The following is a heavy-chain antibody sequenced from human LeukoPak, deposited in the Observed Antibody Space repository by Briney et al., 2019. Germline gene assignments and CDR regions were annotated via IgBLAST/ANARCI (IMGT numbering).Heavy chain of an antibody. CDR1: GFTFSSYW. CDR3: ARDDILTGYPYFDY. CDR2: INSDGSCT. D-gene: IGHD3-9*01. J-gene: IGHJ4*02. V-gene: IGHV3-74*01. Sequence: PGGSLRLSCAASGFTFSSYWMHWVRQAPGKGLVWVSRINSDGSCTSYADSVKGRFTISRDNAKNTLYLQMNSLRAEDTAVYYCARDDILTGYPYFDYWGQGTLVTVSS.